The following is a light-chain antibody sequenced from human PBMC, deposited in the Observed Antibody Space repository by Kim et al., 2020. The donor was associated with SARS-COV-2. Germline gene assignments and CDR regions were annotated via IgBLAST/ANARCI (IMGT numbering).Light chain of an antibody. J-gene: IGKJ4*01. V-gene: IGKV3D-15*01. CDR3: QQYSYWPLT. CDR2: GAS. Sequence: GSPGERATLSCRASQSVNSNLAWYQQKPGQAPRLLIYGASSRATGISARFSGSGSGTDFALTITSLQSEDFAVYYCQQYSYWPLTFGGGTKVDIK. CDR1: QSVNSN.